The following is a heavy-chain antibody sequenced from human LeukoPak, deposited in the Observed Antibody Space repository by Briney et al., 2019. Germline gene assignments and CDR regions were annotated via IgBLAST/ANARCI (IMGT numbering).Heavy chain of an antibody. CDR2: IKQDGSAK. J-gene: IGHJ5*02. D-gene: IGHD4-17*01. Sequence: GGSLRLSCAASGFTFRNYWMGWVRQAPGKGLEWVANIKQDGSAKYYVDSVNGRFTISRDNAKKSVYLQMNSLRVEDTAVYYCARDPLSPDYGDLDPWGQGTLVTVSS. CDR3: ARDPLSPDYGDLDP. V-gene: IGHV3-7*01. CDR1: GFTFRNYW.